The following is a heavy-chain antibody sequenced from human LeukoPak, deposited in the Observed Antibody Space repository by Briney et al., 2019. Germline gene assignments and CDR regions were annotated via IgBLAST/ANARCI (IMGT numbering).Heavy chain of an antibody. Sequence: PGGSLRLSCAASGFTFSSYAMSWVRQAPGKGLEWVSAISGSGGSTYYADSVKGRFPISRDNSKNTLYLQMNSLRAEDTAVYYCAKNPHVLLWFGELSYWGQGTLVTVSS. CDR3: AKNPHVLLWFGELSY. J-gene: IGHJ4*02. D-gene: IGHD3-10*01. CDR2: ISGSGGST. V-gene: IGHV3-23*01. CDR1: GFTFSSYA.